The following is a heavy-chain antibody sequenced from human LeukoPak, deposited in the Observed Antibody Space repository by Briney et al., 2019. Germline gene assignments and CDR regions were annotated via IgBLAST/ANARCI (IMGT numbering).Heavy chain of an antibody. J-gene: IGHJ5*02. D-gene: IGHD3-22*01. CDR1: GGSIILYF. CDR3: ARDLNESSGYWRFDP. Sequence: PSETLSLTCTVSGGSIILYFGTWIRQPPGKGLEWIGNIYYSGSTNYNSSLKSRVTISVDTSKNQFSLKLSSVTAADTAVYYCARDLNESSGYWRFDPWGQGTLVTVSS. V-gene: IGHV4-59*12. CDR2: IYYSGST.